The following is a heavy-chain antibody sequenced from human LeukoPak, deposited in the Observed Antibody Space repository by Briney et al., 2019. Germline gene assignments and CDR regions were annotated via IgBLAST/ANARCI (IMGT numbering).Heavy chain of an antibody. CDR3: ASMRFLEWLLNYDAFDI. CDR1: GYTFTGYY. CDR2: INPNSGGT. D-gene: IGHD3-3*01. Sequence: ASVKVSCKASGYTFTGYYMHWVRQAPGQGLEWMGWINPNSGGTNYAQKFQGRVTMTRDTSISTAYMELSMLRSDDTAVYYCASMRFLEWLLNYDAFDIWGQGTMVTVSS. V-gene: IGHV1-2*02. J-gene: IGHJ3*02.